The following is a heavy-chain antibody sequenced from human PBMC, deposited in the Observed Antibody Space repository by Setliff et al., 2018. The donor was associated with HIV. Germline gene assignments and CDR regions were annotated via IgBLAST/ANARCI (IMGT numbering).Heavy chain of an antibody. CDR1: GGSINSTSYY. CDR2: IYHTGST. Sequence: SETLSLTCTVSGGSINSTSYYWGWIRQPPGNGLEWIGSIYHTGSTYYKPSLKSRVTISVDTSKNQFSLRLSSVAAGDTAVYYCASSIVPVASGYYYFEYWGQGTLVTVAS. D-gene: IGHD3-3*01. CDR3: ASSIVPVASGYYYFEY. V-gene: IGHV4-39*01. J-gene: IGHJ4*02.